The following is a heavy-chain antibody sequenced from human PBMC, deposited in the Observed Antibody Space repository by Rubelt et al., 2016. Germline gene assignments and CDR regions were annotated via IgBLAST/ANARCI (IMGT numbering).Heavy chain of an antibody. Sequence: QVQLQQWGAGLLKPSETLSLTCAVYGGSFSGYYWSWIRQPPGKGLEWIGESNHSGSTNYNPSLKSRVTISVDTSKNQFSLKLSSVTAADTAVYYCASILSGSYISMDYWGQGTLVTVSS. D-gene: IGHD1-26*01. CDR2: SNHSGST. CDR1: GGSFSGYY. V-gene: IGHV4-34*01. J-gene: IGHJ4*02. CDR3: ASILSGSYISMDY.